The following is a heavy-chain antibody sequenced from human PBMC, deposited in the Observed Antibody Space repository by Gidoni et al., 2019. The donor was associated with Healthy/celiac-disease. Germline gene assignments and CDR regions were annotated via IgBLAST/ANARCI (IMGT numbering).Heavy chain of an antibody. Sequence: EVQLLESGGGLVQPGGSLRLSCAASGFTFSSYAMSWVRQAPGKGLEWVSAMSGSGGSTYYADSVKGRFTIARDNSKNTLYLQMNSLRAEDTAVYYCATWEHYDSSGYNDYWGQGTLVTVSS. D-gene: IGHD3-22*01. V-gene: IGHV3-23*01. CDR2: MSGSGGST. CDR1: GFTFSSYA. CDR3: ATWEHYDSSGYNDY. J-gene: IGHJ4*02.